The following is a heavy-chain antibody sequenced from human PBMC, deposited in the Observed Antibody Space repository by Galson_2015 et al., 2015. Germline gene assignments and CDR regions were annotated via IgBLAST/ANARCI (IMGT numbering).Heavy chain of an antibody. J-gene: IGHJ4*02. Sequence: SLRLSCAASGFIVSDTYMVWVRQAPGKGLEWLSILYVGGATYYADSVRGRFTFSSDISRNTLHLQMNSLRAEDSAVYYCARGGRHGNAYAEWYFDYWSQGTQVTVSS. V-gene: IGHV3-53*01. CDR1: GFIVSDTY. D-gene: IGHD3-3*01. CDR3: ARGGRHGNAYAEWYFDY. CDR2: LYVGGAT.